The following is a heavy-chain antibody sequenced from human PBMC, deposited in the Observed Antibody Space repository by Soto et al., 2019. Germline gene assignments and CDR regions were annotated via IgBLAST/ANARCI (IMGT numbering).Heavy chain of an antibody. CDR2: IYYSGST. D-gene: IGHD1-26*01. J-gene: IGHJ4*02. Sequence: SETLSLTCTVSGGSISSSSYYWGWIRQPPGKGLEWIGSIYYSGSTYYNPSLKSRVTISVDTSKNQFSLKLSSVTAADTAVYYYARHYLPLVGANPFDYWGQGTLVTVSS. CDR3: ARHYLPLVGANPFDY. CDR1: GGSISSSSYY. V-gene: IGHV4-39*01.